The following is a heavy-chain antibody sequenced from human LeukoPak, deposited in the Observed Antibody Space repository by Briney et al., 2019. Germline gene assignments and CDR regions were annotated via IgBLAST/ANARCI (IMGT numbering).Heavy chain of an antibody. CDR1: GFTFSSYG. Sequence: GRSLRLSCAASGFTFSSYGMHWVRQAPGKGLEWVAVISNDGSNKHYGDFVKGRFTISRDNSKNTLYLQMNGLRAEDTAVYYCANSRGHGSGNLWGQGTLVTVSS. D-gene: IGHD3-10*01. V-gene: IGHV3-30*18. J-gene: IGHJ5*02. CDR2: ISNDGSNK. CDR3: ANSRGHGSGNL.